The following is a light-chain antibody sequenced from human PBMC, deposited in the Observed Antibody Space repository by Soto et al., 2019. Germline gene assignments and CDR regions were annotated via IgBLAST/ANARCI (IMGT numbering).Light chain of an antibody. Sequence: QSALTQPASVSGTPGQLITISCTGTCSDVGGYNYVSWYQQHPDKAPKLMIYEVNNRPSGVSNRFSGSKSGNTASLTISGLQAEDEADYYCSSYTSSSTLVFGAGSKVTVL. CDR1: CSDVGGYNY. J-gene: IGLJ1*01. V-gene: IGLV2-14*01. CDR2: EVN. CDR3: SSYTSSSTLV.